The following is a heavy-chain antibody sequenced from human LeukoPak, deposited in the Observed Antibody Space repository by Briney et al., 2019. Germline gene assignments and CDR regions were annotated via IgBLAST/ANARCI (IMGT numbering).Heavy chain of an antibody. CDR2: IIAILGIA. V-gene: IGHV1-69*04. J-gene: IGHJ4*02. D-gene: IGHD3-22*01. CDR1: GGTFTSYA. CDR3: ASLTGSGYYSIDY. Sequence: ASVKVSCKASGGTFTSYAISWVRQAPGQGLEGMGRIIAILGIANYAQKFEGRVTITAEKSKSKAYMELSSLRSEDTAVYYCASLTGSGYYSIDYWGQGTLVTVSS.